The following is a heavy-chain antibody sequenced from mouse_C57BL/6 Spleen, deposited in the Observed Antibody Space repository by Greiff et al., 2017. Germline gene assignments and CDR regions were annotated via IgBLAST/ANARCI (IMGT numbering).Heavy chain of an antibody. Sequence: QVQLQQPGAELVMPGASVKLSCKASGYTFTSYWMHWVKQRPGQGLEWIGEIDPSDSYTNYNRKFKGKSTLTVDKSSSTAYMQLSSLTSEDSAVYYCARDRGGYYDYWGQGTLVTVSA. CDR3: ARDRGGYYDY. CDR2: IDPSDSYT. V-gene: IGHV1-69*01. CDR1: GYTFTSYW. J-gene: IGHJ3*01. D-gene: IGHD2-3*01.